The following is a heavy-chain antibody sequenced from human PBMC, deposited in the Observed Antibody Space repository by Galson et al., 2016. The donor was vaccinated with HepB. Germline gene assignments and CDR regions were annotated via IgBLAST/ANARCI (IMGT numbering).Heavy chain of an antibody. Sequence: SLRLSCAASGFTFSDYTINWVRQAPGQGLEWVAGISGSGGSTYYAHSVKGRFTMSRDNSKNTLYLQMNSLRAEDTAVYYCAKGTTGYYYYGMDVWGQGATVTVSS. CDR3: AKGTTGYYYYGMDV. V-gene: IGHV3-23*01. J-gene: IGHJ6*02. CDR2: ISGSGGST. CDR1: GFTFSDYT. D-gene: IGHD4-11*01.